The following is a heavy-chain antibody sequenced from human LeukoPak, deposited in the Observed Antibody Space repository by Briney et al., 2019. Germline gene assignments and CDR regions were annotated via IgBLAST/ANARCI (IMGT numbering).Heavy chain of an antibody. CDR1: GGSISSSSYY. CDR2: IYYSGST. J-gene: IGHJ3*02. V-gene: IGHV4-39*07. D-gene: IGHD2-21*02. Sequence: SETLSLTCTVSGGSISSSSYYWGWIHQPPGKGLEWIGSIYYSGSTYYNPSLKSRVTISVDTSKNQFSLKLSSVTAADTAVYYCAREGTRCGGDCYSAFDIWGQGTMVTVSS. CDR3: AREGTRCGGDCYSAFDI.